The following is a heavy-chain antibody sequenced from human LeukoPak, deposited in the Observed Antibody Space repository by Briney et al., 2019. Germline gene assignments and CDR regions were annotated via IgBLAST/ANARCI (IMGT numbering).Heavy chain of an antibody. J-gene: IGHJ4*02. D-gene: IGHD3-10*01. V-gene: IGHV1-69*13. CDR2: IIPIFGTA. CDR3: AVWGGSYFDY. Sequence: GASVKVSCKASGGTFSSYAISWVRQAPGQGLEWMGGIIPIFGTANYAQKFQGRVTITADESTSTAYMELSSLRSGDTAVYYCAVWGGSYFDYWGQGTLVTVSS. CDR1: GGTFSSYA.